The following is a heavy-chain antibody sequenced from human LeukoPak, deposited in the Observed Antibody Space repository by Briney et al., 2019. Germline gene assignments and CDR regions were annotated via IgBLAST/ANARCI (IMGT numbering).Heavy chain of an antibody. V-gene: IGHV1-3*01. J-gene: IGHJ4*02. CDR1: GYTFTSYA. CDR2: INAGNGNT. Sequence: ASVKVSCKASGYTFTSYAMHWVRQAPGQRLEWMGWINAGNGNTKYSQKFQGRVTITRDTSASTAYMELSSQRSEDTAVYYCAREESITMIGCFNGAQEPLVPVPS. D-gene: IGHD3-22*01. CDR3: AREESITMIGCFN.